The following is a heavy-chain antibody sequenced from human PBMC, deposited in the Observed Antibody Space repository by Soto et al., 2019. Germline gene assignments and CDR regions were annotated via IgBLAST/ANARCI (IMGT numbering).Heavy chain of an antibody. D-gene: IGHD3-3*01. Sequence: GGSLRLSCAASGFTFSSYSMNWVRQAPGKGLEWVSYISSSSSTIYYADSVKGRFTISRDNAKNSLYLQMNSLRDEDTAVYYCARDRTPYYDFWSGYVFPVWFDPWGQGTLVTVSS. V-gene: IGHV3-48*02. CDR2: ISSSSSTI. CDR1: GFTFSSYS. J-gene: IGHJ5*02. CDR3: ARDRTPYYDFWSGYVFPVWFDP.